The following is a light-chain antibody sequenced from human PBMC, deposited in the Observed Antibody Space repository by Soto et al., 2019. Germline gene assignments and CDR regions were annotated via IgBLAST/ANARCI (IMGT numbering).Light chain of an antibody. CDR1: QSVSSN. CDR2: GAS. V-gene: IGKV3-15*01. Sequence: EIVMTQSPATLSVSPGERATLSCRASQSVSSNLAWYQQKPGQAPRLLIYGASTRPTGIPARFSGSGSGTEFTLTISSLQSEDFAVYYCQQYNNWPRVFGQGTKVEIK. J-gene: IGKJ1*01. CDR3: QQYNNWPRV.